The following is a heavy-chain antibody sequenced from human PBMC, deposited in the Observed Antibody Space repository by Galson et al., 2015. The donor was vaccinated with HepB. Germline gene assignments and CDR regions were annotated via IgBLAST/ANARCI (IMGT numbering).Heavy chain of an antibody. CDR1: GYTFTSYG. V-gene: IGHV1-18*01. Sequence: SVKVSCKASGYTFTSYGISWVRQAPGQGLEWMGWISAYNGNTNYAQKLQGRVTMTTDTSTSTAYMELRSLRSDDTAVYYCARDRKKYNWKEVVDYWGQGTLVTVSS. CDR2: ISAYNGNT. D-gene: IGHD1-20*01. J-gene: IGHJ4*02. CDR3: ARDRKKYNWKEVVDY.